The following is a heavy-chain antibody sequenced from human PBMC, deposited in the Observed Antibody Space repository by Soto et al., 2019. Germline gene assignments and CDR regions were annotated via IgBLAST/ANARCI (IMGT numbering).Heavy chain of an antibody. J-gene: IGHJ6*02. CDR1: GYTFTSYG. D-gene: IGHD6-13*01. Sequence: ASVKVSCKASGYTFTSYGISCVRQAPGQVLEWMGWISAYNGNTNYAQKLQGRVTMTTDTSTSTAYMELRSLRSDDTAVYYCARGGAAAARAYYYYYGMDVWGQGTTVTVSS. V-gene: IGHV1-18*04. CDR3: ARGGAAAARAYYYYYGMDV. CDR2: ISAYNGNT.